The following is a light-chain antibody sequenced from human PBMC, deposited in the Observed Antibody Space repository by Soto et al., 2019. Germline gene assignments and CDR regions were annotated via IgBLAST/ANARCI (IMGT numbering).Light chain of an antibody. J-gene: IGKJ1*01. CDR3: QVYGSSLPT. CDR2: DAS. CDR1: QSVGSNF. V-gene: IGKV3-20*01. Sequence: EIVLTQSPGTLSLSPGERATLSCRASQSVGSNFLAWYQQKPGQTPSLLIYDASIRAAGIPDRFSGSGSGTDFTLIVSRLEPEDFAVYYCQVYGSSLPTFGQGTKVDIK.